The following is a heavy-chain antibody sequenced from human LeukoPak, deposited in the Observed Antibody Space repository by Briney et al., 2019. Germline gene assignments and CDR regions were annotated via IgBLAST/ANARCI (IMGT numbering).Heavy chain of an antibody. D-gene: IGHD2-21*02. CDR1: GYTFTSYG. J-gene: IGHJ1*01. CDR2: ISAYNGST. CDR3: ARDQPCGGDCYSAVEYFQH. V-gene: IGHV1-18*01. Sequence: PQASVKVSCKASGYTFTSYGISWVRQAPGQGLEWMGWISAYNGSTNYAQKLQGRVTMTTDTSTSTAYMELRSLRSDDTAVYYCARDQPCGGDCYSAVEYFQHWGQGTLVTVSS.